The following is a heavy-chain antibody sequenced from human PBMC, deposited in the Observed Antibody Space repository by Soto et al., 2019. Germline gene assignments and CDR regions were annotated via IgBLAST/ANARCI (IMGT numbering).Heavy chain of an antibody. CDR2: IIPIFGTA. J-gene: IGHJ6*02. CDR3: AREAGEGSWLHPYGMDV. Sequence: QVQLVQSGAEVKKPGSSVKVSCKASGGTFSSYAISWVRQAPGQGLEWMGGIIPIFGTANYAQKFQGRVTITADKSTSTAYMELSSLRSEDTAVYYCAREAGEGSWLHPYGMDVWGQGTTVTVSS. V-gene: IGHV1-69*06. D-gene: IGHD6-19*01. CDR1: GGTFSSYA.